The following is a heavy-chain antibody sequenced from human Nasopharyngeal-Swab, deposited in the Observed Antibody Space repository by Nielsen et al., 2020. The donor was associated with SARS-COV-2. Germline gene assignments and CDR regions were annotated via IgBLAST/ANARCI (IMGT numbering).Heavy chain of an antibody. Sequence: VRQMPGKGLARVGRIRSKANSYATAYAASVKGRFTISRDDSKNTAYLQMNSLKTEDTAVYYCTRLTRDSGYDFYYYGMDVWGQGTTVTVSS. D-gene: IGHD5-12*01. J-gene: IGHJ6*02. CDR2: IRSKANSYAT. CDR3: TRLTRDSGYDFYYYGMDV. V-gene: IGHV3-73*01.